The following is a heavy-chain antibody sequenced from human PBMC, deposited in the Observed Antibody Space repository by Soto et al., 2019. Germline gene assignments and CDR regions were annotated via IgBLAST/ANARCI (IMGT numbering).Heavy chain of an antibody. CDR3: ARGLYSGYDLFY. J-gene: IGHJ4*02. V-gene: IGHV4-59*01. CDR2: IYYSGST. D-gene: IGHD5-12*01. Sequence: PSETLSLTCTVSGGSISSYYWSWIWQPPGKGLEWIGYIYYSGSTNYNPSLKSRVTISVDTSKNQFSLKLSSVTAADTAVYYCARGLYSGYDLFYWGQGTLVTVSS. CDR1: GGSISSYY.